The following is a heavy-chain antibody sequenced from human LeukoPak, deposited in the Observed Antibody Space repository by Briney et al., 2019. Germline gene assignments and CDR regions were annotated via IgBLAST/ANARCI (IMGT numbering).Heavy chain of an antibody. CDR3: AREKGETDSSGYYYVEDY. D-gene: IGHD3-22*01. V-gene: IGHV4-38-2*02. Sequence: SETLSLTCTVSGYSISSGYYWGWIRQPPGKGLEWIGSIYHSGSTYYNPSLKSRVTISVDTPKNQFSLKLSSVTAADTAVYYCAREKGETDSSGYYYVEDYWGQGTLVTVSS. J-gene: IGHJ4*02. CDR1: GYSISSGYY. CDR2: IYHSGST.